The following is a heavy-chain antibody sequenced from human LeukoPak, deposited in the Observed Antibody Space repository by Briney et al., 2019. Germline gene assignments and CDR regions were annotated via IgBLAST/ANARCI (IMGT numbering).Heavy chain of an antibody. CDR2: ISYSGST. CDR1: GGSISSYY. V-gene: IGHV4-59*08. Sequence: SETLSLTCTVSGGSISSYYWSWIRQPPRKGLEWIGYISYSGSTNYNPSLKSRVTISVDTSKNQFSLKLTSVTAADTAVYYCARHSICFDPWGQGTLVTVSS. J-gene: IGHJ5*02. CDR3: ARHSICFDP.